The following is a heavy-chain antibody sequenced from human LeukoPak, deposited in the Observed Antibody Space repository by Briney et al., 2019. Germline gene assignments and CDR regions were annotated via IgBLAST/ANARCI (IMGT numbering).Heavy chain of an antibody. Sequence: GGSLRLTCAASGFTFSSYSMNWVRQAPGKGLEWVSSISSSSSYIYYADSVKGRFTISRDNAKNSLYLQMNSLRAEDTAVYYCARGVWPEAFDIWGQGTMVTVSS. V-gene: IGHV3-21*01. CDR1: GFTFSSYS. J-gene: IGHJ3*02. CDR3: ARGVWPEAFDI. CDR2: ISSSSSYI.